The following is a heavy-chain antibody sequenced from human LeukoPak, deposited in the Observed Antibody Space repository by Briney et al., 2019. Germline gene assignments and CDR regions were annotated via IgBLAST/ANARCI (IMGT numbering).Heavy chain of an antibody. D-gene: IGHD2-2*01. J-gene: IGHJ5*02. CDR2: IDPSDSYT. Sequence: GESLRISCKGSGYSFTSYWNSWVRQMPGKGLEWIGRIDPSDSYTNYSPSFQGHVTTSADKSISTAYLQWSSLKASDTAMYYCARHVGYCSSTSCSGDWFDPWGQGTLVTVSS. V-gene: IGHV5-10-1*01. CDR3: ARHVGYCSSTSCSGDWFDP. CDR1: GYSFTSYW.